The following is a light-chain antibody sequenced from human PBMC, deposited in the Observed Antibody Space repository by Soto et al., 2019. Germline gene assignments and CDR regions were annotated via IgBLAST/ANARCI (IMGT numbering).Light chain of an antibody. Sequence: QSVLTQPPSASGTPGQRIILSCSGSTSNIESHSVNWYQQVPGTAPKLLIITNNQPPSGVPDRFSGSKSGASASLAISGLQSADEATYYCATWDDSRKGVSATATEATVL. CDR3: ATWDDSRKGV. CDR1: TSNIESHS. CDR2: TNN. V-gene: IGLV1-44*01. J-gene: IGLJ1*01.